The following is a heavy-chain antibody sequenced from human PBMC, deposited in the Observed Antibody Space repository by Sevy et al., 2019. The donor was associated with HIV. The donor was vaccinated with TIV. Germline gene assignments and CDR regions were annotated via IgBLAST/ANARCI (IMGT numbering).Heavy chain of an antibody. D-gene: IGHD1-26*01. V-gene: IGHV4-59*08. CDR3: AGENAWGRGYS. CDR1: GGSITSLY. Sequence: SETLSLTCTVSGGSITSLYWNWIRQPPGTGLEWIANIYYNGHINYNPSLKSRVTLSLDTSKNQFSLRLSSVTAADTAMYYCAGENAWGRGYSWGQGTLVTVS. J-gene: IGHJ5*01. CDR2: IYYNGHI.